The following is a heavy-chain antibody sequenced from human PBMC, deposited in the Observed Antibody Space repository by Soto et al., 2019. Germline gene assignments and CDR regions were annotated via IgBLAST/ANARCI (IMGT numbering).Heavy chain of an antibody. CDR3: ARGNNWDDSYLDY. Sequence: EVQLMESGGGLVQPGGSLRLSCAASGLTVSSNYLSWVRQSPGKGLEWVSVIYISGSASYAGSVKGRFTMSRANSKNTVYLQMNSLRAEDSAVYYCARGNNWDDSYLDYWGQGTQVTVST. D-gene: IGHD1-1*01. J-gene: IGHJ4*02. CDR2: IYISGSA. CDR1: GLTVSSNY. V-gene: IGHV3-66*01.